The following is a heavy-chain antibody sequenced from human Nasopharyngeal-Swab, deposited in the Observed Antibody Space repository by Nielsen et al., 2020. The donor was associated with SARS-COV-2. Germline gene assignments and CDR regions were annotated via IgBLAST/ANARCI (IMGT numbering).Heavy chain of an antibody. CDR2: SASDDNT. J-gene: IGHJ6*03. D-gene: IGHD3-3*01. V-gene: IGHV3-23*01. CDR1: GYTFSSYA. CDR3: AKVRFSMYFFDMDV. Sequence: GGSLRFSCAASGYTFSSYAMNWVRQAPGKGLEWVSTSASDDNTFYADSVKGRFTISRDKSKSTVHLQMNSLRAEDTAVYFCAKVRFSMYFFDMDVWGQGTTVTVSS.